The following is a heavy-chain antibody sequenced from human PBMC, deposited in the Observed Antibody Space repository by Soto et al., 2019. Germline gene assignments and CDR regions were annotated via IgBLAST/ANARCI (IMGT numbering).Heavy chain of an antibody. CDR3: ARETYYDFWSGPYYGMDV. CDR2: ISAYNGNT. CDR1: GYNFNSYT. D-gene: IGHD3-3*01. J-gene: IGHJ6*02. Sequence: ASVKVSCKASGYNFNSYTISWVRQAPGQGIEWKGRISAYNGNTNYAQKLQGRVTMTTDTSTSTAYMELRSLRAEDTAVYYCARETYYDFWSGPYYGMDVWGQGTTVTVSS. V-gene: IGHV1-18*01.